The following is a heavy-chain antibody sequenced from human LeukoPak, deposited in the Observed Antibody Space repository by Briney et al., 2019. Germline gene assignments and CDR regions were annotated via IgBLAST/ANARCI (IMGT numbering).Heavy chain of an antibody. V-gene: IGHV1-18*01. Sequence: ASVKVSCKASGYTFTSYGISWVRQAPGQGLEWMGWISAYNGNTNYAQKLQGRVTMTTDTSTSTAYMELRSLRSDDTAVYYCARVLRYCSGGSCYKSLDYWGQGTLVTVSS. CDR2: ISAYNGNT. CDR1: GYTFTSYG. J-gene: IGHJ4*02. CDR3: ARVLRYCSGGSCYKSLDY. D-gene: IGHD2-15*01.